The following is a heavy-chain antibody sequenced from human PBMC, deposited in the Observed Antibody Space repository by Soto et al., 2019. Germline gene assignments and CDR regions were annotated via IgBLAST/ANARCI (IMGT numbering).Heavy chain of an antibody. J-gene: IGHJ4*02. D-gene: IGHD6-13*01. CDR1: GYTFTSYG. CDR2: ISAYNGNT. V-gene: IGHV1-18*01. CDR3: ARDGGSSWFRDETTFDY. Sequence: ASVKVSCKASGYTFTSYGISWVRQAPGQGLEWMGWISAYNGNTNYAQKLQGRVTMTTDTSTSTAYMELRSLRSDDTAVYYCARDGGSSWFRDETTFDYWGQGTLVTVSS.